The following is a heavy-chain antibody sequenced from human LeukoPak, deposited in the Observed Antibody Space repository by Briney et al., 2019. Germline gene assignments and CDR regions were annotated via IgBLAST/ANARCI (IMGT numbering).Heavy chain of an antibody. CDR2: IKQDGSEK. CDR1: GFTFSSFE. CDR3: ARETEMANLDY. V-gene: IGHV3-7*04. J-gene: IGHJ4*02. Sequence: QPGGSLRLSCAASGFTFSSFEMNWVRQAPGKGLEWVANIKQDGSEKYYVDSVKGRFTISRDNAKKSLYLQMNSLRAEDTAVYYCARETEMANLDYWGQGTLVTVS. D-gene: IGHD5-24*01.